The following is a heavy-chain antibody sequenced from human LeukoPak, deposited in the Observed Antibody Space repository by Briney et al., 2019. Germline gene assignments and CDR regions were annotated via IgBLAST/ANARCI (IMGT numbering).Heavy chain of an antibody. Sequence: SETLSLTCTVSGGSISSSSYYWGWIRQPPGKGLEWIGSIYYSGRTYYNPSLKSRVTISVDTSKNQFSLKLSSVTAADTAVYYCARESHYDSSGPFDYWGQRTLVTVSS. J-gene: IGHJ4*02. V-gene: IGHV4-39*07. D-gene: IGHD3-22*01. CDR1: GGSISSSSYY. CDR3: ARESHYDSSGPFDY. CDR2: IYYSGRT.